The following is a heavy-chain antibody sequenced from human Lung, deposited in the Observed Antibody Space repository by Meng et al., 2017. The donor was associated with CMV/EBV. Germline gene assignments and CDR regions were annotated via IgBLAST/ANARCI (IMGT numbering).Heavy chain of an antibody. CDR1: GFTFSNYN. CDR2: ISYRQAPGKGLEWVSYISYSTTT. CDR3: ARDSYGMAV. V-gene: IGHV3-48*04. Sequence: GESLKISCETSGFTFSNYNMHWVRQAPGKGLEWVSYISYRQAPGKGLEWVSYISYSTTTYYADSVKGRFTISRDDAKNSLYLQMNRLRVEDTAVYYCARDSYGMAVWGQGNXV. J-gene: IGHJ6*02.